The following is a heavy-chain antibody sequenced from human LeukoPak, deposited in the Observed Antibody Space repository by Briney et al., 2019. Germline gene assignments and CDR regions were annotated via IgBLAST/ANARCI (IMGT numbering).Heavy chain of an antibody. Sequence: SETLSLTCTVSGGSISSYYWSWIRQTPGKGLEWIGFLYYSGNTNYNPSLKSRVTISIDTSKNQFSLKVSSVTAADTAVYYCARASGFLHAFDYWGQGTLVTVSS. J-gene: IGHJ4*02. CDR2: LYYSGNT. CDR1: GGSISSYY. V-gene: IGHV4-59*01. D-gene: IGHD5-12*01. CDR3: ARASGFLHAFDY.